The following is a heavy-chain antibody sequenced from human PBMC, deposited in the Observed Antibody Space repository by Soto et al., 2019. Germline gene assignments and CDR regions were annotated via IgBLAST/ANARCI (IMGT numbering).Heavy chain of an antibody. CDR1: GFTFSSYA. D-gene: IGHD2-2*01. J-gene: IGHJ4*02. V-gene: IGHV3-23*01. Sequence: GGSLRLSCAASGFTFSSYAMSWVRQAPGKGLEWVSAISGSGGSTYYADSVKGRFTISRDNSKNTLYLQMNSLRAEDTAVYYCANYCSSTSCYGIDYWGQGTLVTVSS. CDR3: ANYCSSTSCYGIDY. CDR2: ISGSGGST.